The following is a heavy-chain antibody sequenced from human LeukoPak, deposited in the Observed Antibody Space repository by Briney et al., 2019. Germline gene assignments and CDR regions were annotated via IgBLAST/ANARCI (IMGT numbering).Heavy chain of an antibody. V-gene: IGHV4-34*01. D-gene: IGHD2-15*01. CDR3: ARGNRMVGGSDY. CDR2: INHSGST. J-gene: IGHJ4*02. Sequence: PSETLSLTCAVYGGSFSGYYWSWIRQPPGKGLEWIGEINHSGSTNYNPSLKSRVTISVDTSKNQFSLKLSSVTAADTAVYYCARGNRMVGGSDYWGQGTLVTVSS. CDR1: GGSFSGYY.